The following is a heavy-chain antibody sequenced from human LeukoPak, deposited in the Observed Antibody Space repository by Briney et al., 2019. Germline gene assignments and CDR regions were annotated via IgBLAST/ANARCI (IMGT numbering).Heavy chain of an antibody. J-gene: IGHJ4*02. CDR1: GFTFSSFA. CDR2: ISASGGST. V-gene: IGHV3-23*01. D-gene: IGHD6-19*01. CDR3: ATKTGYSTGWYDY. Sequence: GGSLRLSCAASGFTFSSFAMSWVRQAPGKGLEWVSSISASGGSTYYADSVKGRFTISRDNSKNTLYLQMNSLRAEDTAVYYCATKTGYSTGWYDYWGQGTLVTVSS.